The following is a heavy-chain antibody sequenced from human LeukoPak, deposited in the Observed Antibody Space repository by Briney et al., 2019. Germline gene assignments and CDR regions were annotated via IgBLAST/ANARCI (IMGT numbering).Heavy chain of an antibody. CDR3: ARGDLGGTWDPTYYFDY. CDR1: GGSISSGSYY. Sequence: PSETLSLTCTVSGGSISSGSYYWSWIRQPAGKGLEWIGRIYTSGSINYNPSLKSRVTISVDTSKNQFSLKLSSVTAADTAVYYCARGDLGGTWDPTYYFDYWGQGTLVTVSS. D-gene: IGHD1-26*01. V-gene: IGHV4-61*02. CDR2: IYTSGSI. J-gene: IGHJ4*02.